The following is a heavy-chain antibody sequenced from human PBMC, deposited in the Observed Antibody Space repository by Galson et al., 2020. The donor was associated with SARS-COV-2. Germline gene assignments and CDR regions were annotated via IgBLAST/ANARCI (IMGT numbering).Heavy chain of an antibody. CDR1: GYTLTELS. CDR2: FDPEDGET. Sequence: ASVKVSCKVSGYTLTELSMHWVRQAPGKGLECMGGFDPEDGETIYAQKFQGRATMTEDTSTDTAYMELGSLRSEDTAVYYCATSGLLFPTGWFDPWGQGTLVTVSS. J-gene: IGHJ5*02. D-gene: IGHD2-21*02. CDR3: ATSGLLFPTGWFDP. V-gene: IGHV1-24*01.